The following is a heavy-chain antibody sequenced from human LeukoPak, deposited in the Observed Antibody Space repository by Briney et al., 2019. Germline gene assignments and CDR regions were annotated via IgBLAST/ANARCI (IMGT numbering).Heavy chain of an antibody. CDR3: ARHLSSTSYPFYYYLDA. J-gene: IGHJ3*01. Sequence: PSETLSLTCTVSGASISGYYWSWLRQPPGKELEWIGYIHTSGSTRFNPSLQSRVTLSFDTSKDQFSLKLTSLTAADTAVYYCARHLSSTSYPFYYYLDAWGHGTMVTVSS. V-gene: IGHV4-4*09. CDR2: IHTSGST. D-gene: IGHD1-26*01. CDR1: GASISGYY.